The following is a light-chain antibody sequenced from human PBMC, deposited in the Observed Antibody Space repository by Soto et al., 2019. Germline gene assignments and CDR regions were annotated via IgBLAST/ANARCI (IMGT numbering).Light chain of an antibody. Sequence: QSALTQPPSASGSPGQSVTISCTGTSSDIGGYNSVSWYQQHPGKAPRLMIYEVNKRPSGVPDRFSGSKSGYTASLTVSGLQTEDEAFYYCSSSAGIYHYLVFGGGTKVTGL. CDR1: SSDIGGYNS. V-gene: IGLV2-8*01. CDR3: SSSAGIYHYLV. CDR2: EVN. J-gene: IGLJ3*02.